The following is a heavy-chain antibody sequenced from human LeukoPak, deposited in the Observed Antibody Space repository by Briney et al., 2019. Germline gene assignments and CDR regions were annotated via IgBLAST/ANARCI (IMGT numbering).Heavy chain of an antibody. CDR3: ARDRGLWFGELSPFDY. CDR1: GGSISSYY. CDR2: IYYSGST. D-gene: IGHD3-10*01. J-gene: IGHJ4*02. V-gene: IGHV4-59*01. Sequence: PSETLSLTCTVSGGSISSYYWSWIRQPPGKGLEWIGYIYYSGSTNYNPSLKSRVTISVDTSKNQFSLKLSSVTAADTAVYYCARDRGLWFGELSPFDYWGQGTLVTVSS.